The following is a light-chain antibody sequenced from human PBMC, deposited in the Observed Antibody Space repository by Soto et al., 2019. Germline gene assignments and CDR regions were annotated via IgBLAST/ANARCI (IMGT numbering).Light chain of an antibody. CDR1: QSIGNS. CDR3: QQSSTTPYT. J-gene: IGKJ2*01. Sequence: DLQMTQSPSSLSASVGDRVTITCRASQSIGNSLNWYQQKPGSAPKGLIYAASNLQSGVPSKFSGSGSGTDFTLTIDSLQPEDFAIYYCQQSSTTPYTFGQGTKLEIK. V-gene: IGKV1-39*01. CDR2: AAS.